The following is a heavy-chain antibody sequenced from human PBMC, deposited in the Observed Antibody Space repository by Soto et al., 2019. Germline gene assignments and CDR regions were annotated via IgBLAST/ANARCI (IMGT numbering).Heavy chain of an antibody. CDR3: AKDLGTMVRGVIISHYYYGMDV. CDR1: GFTFSSYA. Sequence: GGSLRLSCAASGFTFSSYAMSWVRQAPGKGLEWVSAISGSGGSTYYADSVKGRFTISRDNSKNTLYLQMNSLRAEDTAVYYCAKDLGTMVRGVIISHYYYGMDVWGQGTTVTVSS. D-gene: IGHD3-10*01. J-gene: IGHJ6*02. CDR2: ISGSGGST. V-gene: IGHV3-23*01.